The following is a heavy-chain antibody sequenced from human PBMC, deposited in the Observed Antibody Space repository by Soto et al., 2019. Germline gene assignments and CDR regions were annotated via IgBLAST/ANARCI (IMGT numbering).Heavy chain of an antibody. CDR3: SRALPRYIVGHMMYFDY. Sequence: QVQLVQSGAEVRKPGASVKVSCKASGYTFTSYYMHWVRQAPGQGLEWMGMITPSDGSRTYAQQWQCTVTLTRDTSTSTVYMDMSSLRSEDTAVYYCSRALPRYIVGHMMYFDYWGQGTLVTVSS. CDR2: ITPSDGSR. CDR1: GYTFTSYY. D-gene: IGHD1-26*01. J-gene: IGHJ4*02. V-gene: IGHV1-46*04.